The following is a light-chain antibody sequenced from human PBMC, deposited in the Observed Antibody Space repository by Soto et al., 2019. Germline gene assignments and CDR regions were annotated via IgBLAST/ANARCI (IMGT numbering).Light chain of an antibody. CDR2: KIS. CDR3: QHYVTWPLT. V-gene: IGKV2-24*01. Sequence: DIVLTQTPLSAPVTLGQPASISCRSSQSLVHSDGNTYLSWLHQRPGQPPRLLIYKISNRFSGVPDRFSGSGAGTDFTLKISRVEAEDVGIYFCQHYVTWPLTFGGGTKVDIK. CDR1: QSLVHSDGNTY. J-gene: IGKJ4*01.